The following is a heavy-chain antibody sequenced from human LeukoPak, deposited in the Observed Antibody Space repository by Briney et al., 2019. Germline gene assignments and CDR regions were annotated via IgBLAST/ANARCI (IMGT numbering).Heavy chain of an antibody. Sequence: SGGSLGLSCAASGFTFSNYGMHWVRQAPGKGLEWVAFIRYDGSIKYYADSVRGRFTISRDNSKNTLYLQMNSLRAEDTAVYYCAKDTVKVATIRRVPHYMDVWGKGTTVIISS. CDR3: AKDTVKVATIRRVPHYMDV. CDR2: IRYDGSIK. J-gene: IGHJ6*03. V-gene: IGHV3-30*02. CDR1: GFTFSNYG. D-gene: IGHD5-12*01.